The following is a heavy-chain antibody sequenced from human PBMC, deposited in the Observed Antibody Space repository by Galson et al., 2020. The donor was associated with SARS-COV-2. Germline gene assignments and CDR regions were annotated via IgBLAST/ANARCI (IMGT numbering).Heavy chain of an antibody. V-gene: IGHV3-21*01. Sequence: GESLKISCAASGFTFSSYSMNWVRQAPGKGLEWVSSISSSSSYIYYADSVKGRFTISRDNAKNSLYLQMNSLRAEDTAVYYCARDAYYDILTGYWTHWGQGTLVTVSS. CDR2: ISSSSSYI. D-gene: IGHD3-9*01. J-gene: IGHJ4*02. CDR1: GFTFSSYS. CDR3: ARDAYYDILTGYWTH.